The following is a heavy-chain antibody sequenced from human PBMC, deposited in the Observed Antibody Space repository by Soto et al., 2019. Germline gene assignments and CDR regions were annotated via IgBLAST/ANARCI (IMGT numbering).Heavy chain of an antibody. V-gene: IGHV4-31*03. CDR3: ARDSRSSGWWSIQPPYGMDV. D-gene: IGHD6-19*01. Sequence: SETLSLTCTVSGGSISSGGYYWSWVRQHPGKGLEWIGYIYYSGSTYYNPSLKSRVTISVDTSKNQFSLKLSSVTAADTAVYYCARDSRSSGWWSIQPPYGMDVWGQGTTVTVSS. J-gene: IGHJ6*02. CDR1: GGSISSGGYY. CDR2: IYYSGST.